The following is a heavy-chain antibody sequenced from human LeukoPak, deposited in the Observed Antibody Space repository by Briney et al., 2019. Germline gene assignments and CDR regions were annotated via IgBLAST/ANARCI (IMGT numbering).Heavy chain of an antibody. J-gene: IGHJ4*02. CDR3: ARVQGSSSCPTY. D-gene: IGHD6-13*01. CDR1: GFTFSSYW. Sequence: GGSLRLSCAASGFTFSSYWMHRVRQAPGKGLVWVSRINSDGSSTSYADSVKGRFTISRDNAKNTLCLQMNSLRAEDTAVYYCARVQGSSSCPTYWGQGTLVTVSS. CDR2: INSDGSST. V-gene: IGHV3-74*01.